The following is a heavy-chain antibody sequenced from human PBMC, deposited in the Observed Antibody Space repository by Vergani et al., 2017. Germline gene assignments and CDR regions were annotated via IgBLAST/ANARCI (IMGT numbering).Heavy chain of an antibody. J-gene: IGHJ4*02. V-gene: IGHV4-59*05. CDR1: GGSFSGYY. CDR2: IYYSGST. CDR3: AIQTEGNYDSSGYPFEFDY. D-gene: IGHD3-22*01. Sequence: QVQLQESGPGLLKPSETLSLTCAVYGGSFSGYYWSWIRQPPGKGLEWIGSIYYSGSTYYNPSLKSRVTISVDTSTKQFSLKLSSVTAADTAVYYCAIQTEGNYDSSGYPFEFDYWGQGTLVTVSS.